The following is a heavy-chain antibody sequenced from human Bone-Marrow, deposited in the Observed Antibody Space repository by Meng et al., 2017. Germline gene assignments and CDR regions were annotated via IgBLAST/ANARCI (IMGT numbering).Heavy chain of an antibody. CDR1: GFPCSSYA. D-gene: IGHD6-19*01. V-gene: IGHV3-30*04. J-gene: IGHJ1*01. Sequence: SLIFSCAASGFPCSSYAMHWVRQAPGKGLEWVAVISYDGSNQYYADSVQGRFTISRDNSKNTLYLQMNSLTAEGTGVYYGSRDLKGRGSCWYDEYFQHWGQGTLVTVSS. CDR3: SRDLKGRGSCWYDEYFQH. CDR2: ISYDGSNQ.